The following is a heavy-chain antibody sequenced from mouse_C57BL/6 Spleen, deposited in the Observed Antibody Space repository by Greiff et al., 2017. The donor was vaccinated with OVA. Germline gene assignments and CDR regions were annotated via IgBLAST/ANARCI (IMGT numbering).Heavy chain of an antibody. CDR3: ASIYYGSSYDY. D-gene: IGHD1-1*01. J-gene: IGHJ2*01. V-gene: IGHV1-53*01. CDR2: INPSNGGT. Sequence: QVHVKQPGTELVKPGASVKLSCKASGYTFTSYWMHWVKQRPGQGLEWIGNINPSNGGTNYNEKFKSKATLTVDKSSSTAYMQLSSLTSEDSAVYYCASIYYGSSYDYWGKGTTLTVSS. CDR1: GYTFTSYW.